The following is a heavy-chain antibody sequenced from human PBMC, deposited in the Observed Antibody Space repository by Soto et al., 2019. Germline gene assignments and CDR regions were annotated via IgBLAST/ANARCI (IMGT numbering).Heavy chain of an antibody. CDR3: AKHCWGDCYPPADAFDS. Sequence: GGSLRLSCAASGFTFSSYGMHWVRQAPGKGLEWVAVISYDGSNKYYADSVKGRFTISRDNSKNTLYLQMNSLRAEDTAVYYCAKHCWGDCYPPADAFDSWGQGTMVTVSS. V-gene: IGHV3-30*18. CDR1: GFTFSSYG. CDR2: ISYDGSNK. J-gene: IGHJ3*02. D-gene: IGHD2-21*02.